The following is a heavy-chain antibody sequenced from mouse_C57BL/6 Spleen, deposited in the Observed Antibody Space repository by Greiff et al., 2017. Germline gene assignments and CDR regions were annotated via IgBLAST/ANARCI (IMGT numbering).Heavy chain of an antibody. CDR3: ARNVGGYYAWFAY. CDR2: IWSGGST. Sequence: QVQLKESGPGLVQPSQSLSITCTVSGFSLTSYGVHWVRQSPGKGLEWLGVIWSGGSTDYDASFISRLSISKDNSKSQVFFKMNILQADDTAIYYCARNVGGYYAWFAYWGQGTLVTVSA. CDR1: GFSLTSYG. D-gene: IGHD2-3*01. J-gene: IGHJ3*01. V-gene: IGHV2-2*01.